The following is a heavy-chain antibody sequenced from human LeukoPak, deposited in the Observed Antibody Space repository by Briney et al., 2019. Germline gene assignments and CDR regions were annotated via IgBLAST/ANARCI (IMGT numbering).Heavy chain of an antibody. V-gene: IGHV3-48*03. CDR3: AREDPDYFDS. J-gene: IGHJ4*02. Sequence: AGGSLRLSCAASGFAFNTYEMNWVRQAPGKGLEWISYISSSGSAIHYADSVKGRFTISRDNSKNSLYLQMSSLRAEDTAVYYCAREDPDYFDSWGQGTLVTVPS. CDR1: GFAFNTYE. CDR2: ISSSGSAI.